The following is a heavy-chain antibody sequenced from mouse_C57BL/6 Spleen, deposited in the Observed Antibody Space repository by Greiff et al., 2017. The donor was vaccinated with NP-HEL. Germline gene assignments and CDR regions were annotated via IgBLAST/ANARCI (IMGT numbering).Heavy chain of an antibody. Sequence: QVQLQQPGAELVKPGASVKMSCKASGYTFTSYWITWVKQRPGQGLEWIGDIYPGSGSTNYNEKFKSKATLTVDTSSSTAYMQLSSLTSEDSAVYYCALSTMVTTRRYFDVWGTGTTVTVSS. D-gene: IGHD2-2*01. V-gene: IGHV1-55*01. CDR3: ALSTMVTTRRYFDV. J-gene: IGHJ1*03. CDR1: GYTFTSYW. CDR2: IYPGSGST.